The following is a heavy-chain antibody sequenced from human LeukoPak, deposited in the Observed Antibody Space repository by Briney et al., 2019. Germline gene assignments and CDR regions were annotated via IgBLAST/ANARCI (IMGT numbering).Heavy chain of an antibody. CDR3: AKAGGYNWNYDFDY. CDR2: ISGSGGST. CDR1: GFTFSSYA. J-gene: IGHJ4*02. D-gene: IGHD1-7*01. V-gene: IGHV3-23*01. Sequence: PGGSLRFSCAASGFTFSSYAMSWVRQAPGKGLEWVSAISGSGGSTYYADSVKGRFTISRDNSKNTLYLQMNSLRAEDTALYYCAKAGGYNWNYDFDYWGQGTLVAVSS.